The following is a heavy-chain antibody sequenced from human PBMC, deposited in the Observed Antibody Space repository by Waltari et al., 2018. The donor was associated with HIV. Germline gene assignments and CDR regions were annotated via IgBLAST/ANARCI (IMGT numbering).Heavy chain of an antibody. CDR3: ARDTTVVGTRYFDY. V-gene: IGHV3-53*01. CDR2: IHSSGGT. D-gene: IGHD6-13*01. CDR1: GFPVGGIH. Sequence: EVQLVESGGGLIQPGGSLRLSCAGSGFPVGGIHTSWARQAPGKGVEWVAVIHSSGGTNYADSVKGRFTISRDNSKNTLYLQMNSLGAEDTAVYYCARDTTVVGTRYFDYWGRGTLVTVSS. J-gene: IGHJ4*02.